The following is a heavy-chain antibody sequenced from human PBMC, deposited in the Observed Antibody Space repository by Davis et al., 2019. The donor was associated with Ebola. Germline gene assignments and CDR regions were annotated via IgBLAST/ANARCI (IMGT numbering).Heavy chain of an antibody. Sequence: GGSLRLSCAASGFTFSSYGMHWVRQAPGKGLEWVAVISYDGSNKYYADSVKGRFTISRDNSKNTLYLQMNSLRAEDTAVYYCAKDPGHLTTQVYYGMDVWGQGTTVTVSS. CDR3: AKDPGHLTTQVYYGMDV. J-gene: IGHJ6*02. CDR2: ISYDGSNK. CDR1: GFTFSSYG. V-gene: IGHV3-30*18. D-gene: IGHD3-9*01.